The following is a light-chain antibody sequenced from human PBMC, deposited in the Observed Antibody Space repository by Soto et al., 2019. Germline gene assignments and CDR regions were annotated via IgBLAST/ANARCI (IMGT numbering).Light chain of an antibody. CDR1: QSVSSSY. CDR2: GAY. V-gene: IGKV3-20*01. Sequence: EIVLTHSPGTLSLSPGERATLSCRASQSVSSSYLAWYQQKPGQAPRLLIYGAYRRATGIPDRFSGSGSGTDFTLTSSRLEPVDFAVYYCQQYGRSPRTFGQGTKLEIK. CDR3: QQYGRSPRT. J-gene: IGKJ2*01.